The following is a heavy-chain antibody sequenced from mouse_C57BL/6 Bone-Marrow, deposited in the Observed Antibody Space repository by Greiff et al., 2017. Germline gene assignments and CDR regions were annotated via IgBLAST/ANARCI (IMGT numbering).Heavy chain of an antibody. Sequence: EVKLMESGGDLVKTGGSLKLSCAASGFTFSDYGMAWVRQAPRQGPEWVAFISNLAYSIYYADTVTGRFTISRENAKNTLYLELSSLRSEDTAMYYCARIYYGNQAWFAYWGQGTLVTVSA. CDR2: ISNLAYSI. J-gene: IGHJ3*01. CDR1: GFTFSDYG. D-gene: IGHD2-1*01. V-gene: IGHV5-15*01. CDR3: ARIYYGNQAWFAY.